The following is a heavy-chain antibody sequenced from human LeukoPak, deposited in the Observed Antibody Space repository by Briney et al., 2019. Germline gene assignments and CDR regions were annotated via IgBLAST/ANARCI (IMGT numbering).Heavy chain of an antibody. CDR2: ITGSGGTT. CDR1: GLTFSSYG. D-gene: IGHD1-26*01. V-gene: IGHV3-23*01. Sequence: GGSLRLSCAASGLTFSSYGMSWVRQAPGKGLEWVSSITGSGGTTYVDSVQGRFTNSRDSSKNTLYLQMNSLRAEDSAVYFCAKNFLGSGAFSWYFELWGRGTLVTVSS. CDR3: AKNFLGSGAFSWYFEL. J-gene: IGHJ2*01.